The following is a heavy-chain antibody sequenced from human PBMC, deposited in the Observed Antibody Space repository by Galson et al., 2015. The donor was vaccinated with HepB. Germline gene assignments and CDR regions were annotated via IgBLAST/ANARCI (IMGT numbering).Heavy chain of an antibody. CDR1: GFAFSDYY. D-gene: IGHD2-15*01. V-gene: IGHV3-11*06. CDR2: ISSSSDYT. J-gene: IGHJ4*02. Sequence: SLRLSCAASGFAFSDYYMSWVRQAPGKGLEWVSYISSSSDYTNYADSVKGRFTISRDNAKKSLYLQMNSLRAEDTAVYYCARGGGYCYGANCYTIDHWNQGTLVTVSS. CDR3: ARGGGYCYGANCYTIDH.